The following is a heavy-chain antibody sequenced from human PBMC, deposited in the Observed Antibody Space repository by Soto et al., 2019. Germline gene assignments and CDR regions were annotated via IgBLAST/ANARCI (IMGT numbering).Heavy chain of an antibody. CDR1: GGSISSSSYY. V-gene: IGHV4-39*01. D-gene: IGHD2-15*01. J-gene: IGHJ6*02. Sequence: QLQLQESGPGLVKPSETLSLTCTVSGGSISSSSYYWGWIRQPPGKGLEWIGSIYYSGSTYYNPSLKSRVTISVDTSKHQFSLKLSSVTAADTAVYYCASEGYCSGGSCYYYYYGMDVWGQGTTVTVSS. CDR2: IYYSGST. CDR3: ASEGYCSGGSCYYYYYGMDV.